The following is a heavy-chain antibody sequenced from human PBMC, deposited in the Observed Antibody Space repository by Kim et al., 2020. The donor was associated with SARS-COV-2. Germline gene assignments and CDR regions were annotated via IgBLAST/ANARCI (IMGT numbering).Heavy chain of an antibody. V-gene: IGHV4-31*03. Sequence: SETLSLTCTVSGGSISGGGYYWSWIRQHQGKGLEWIGYIYYSGSTNYNPSLKSRVTISVDTSKNQVSLKLSSATAADTAVYYCARGKGGYDPRTAFDYWGQGTLVTVSS. J-gene: IGHJ4*02. D-gene: IGHD5-12*01. CDR2: IYYSGST. CDR3: ARGKGGYDPRTAFDY. CDR1: GGSISGGGYY.